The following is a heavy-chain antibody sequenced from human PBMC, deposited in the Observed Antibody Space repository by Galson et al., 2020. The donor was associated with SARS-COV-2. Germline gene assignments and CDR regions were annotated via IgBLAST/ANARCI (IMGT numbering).Heavy chain of an antibody. Sequence: SETLSLTCAVYGGSFSGYFWSWIRQPPGKGLEWIGEVNHSGSTNYNPSLKSRVTISVDTSKNQFSLKLSSVTATDTAVYYCARGLDGTGRFSGCEYWGQGTLVTVSS. CDR1: GGSFSGYF. J-gene: IGHJ4*02. CDR2: VNHSGST. CDR3: ARGLDGTGRFSGCEY. V-gene: IGHV4-34*01. D-gene: IGHD2-8*02.